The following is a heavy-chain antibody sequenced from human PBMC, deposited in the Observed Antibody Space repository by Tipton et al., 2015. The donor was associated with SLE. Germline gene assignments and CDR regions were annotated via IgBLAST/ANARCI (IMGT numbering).Heavy chain of an antibody. V-gene: IGHV4-4*02. CDR2: INHSGST. CDR1: SGSISSSNW. J-gene: IGHJ6*02. Sequence: SLRLSCAVSSGSISSSNWWSWVRQPPEKGLEWIGEINHSGSTNYNPSLKSRVTISVDTSKNQFSLKLSSVTAADTAVYYCARGGMDVWGQGTTVTVSS. D-gene: IGHD3-16*01. CDR3: ARGGMDV.